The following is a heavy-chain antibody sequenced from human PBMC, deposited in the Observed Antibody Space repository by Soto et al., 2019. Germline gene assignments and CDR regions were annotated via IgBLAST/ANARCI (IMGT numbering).Heavy chain of an antibody. J-gene: IGHJ3*02. CDR2: ISGSGGST. CDR3: GKDAARYCSGGSCAEGAFDI. Sequence: EVQLLESGGGLVQPGGSLRLSCAASGFTFSSYAMSSVRQATGKWLEWVSAISGSGGSTYYADSVKGRFTISRDNSKNTLYLQMNSLRAEDTAVYYCGKDAARYCSGGSCAEGAFDIWGQGTMVTVSS. V-gene: IGHV3-23*01. D-gene: IGHD2-15*01. CDR1: GFTFSSYA.